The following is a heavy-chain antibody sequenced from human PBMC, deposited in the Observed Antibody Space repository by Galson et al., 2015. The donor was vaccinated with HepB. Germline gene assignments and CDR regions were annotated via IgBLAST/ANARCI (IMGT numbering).Heavy chain of an antibody. Sequence: QSGAEVKKPGSSVKVSCNSSGGIFRTSTISWLRQAPGQEPEWMGKIIPILGVPDYAQKFQGRVTIIADKSTSTADMELSSLRSEDTAVYYCARTLRREGYNENYFDHWGQGTLVTVSS. V-gene: IGHV1-69*02. CDR1: GGIFRTST. D-gene: IGHD5-24*01. J-gene: IGHJ4*02. CDR3: ARTLRREGYNENYFDH. CDR2: IIPILGVP.